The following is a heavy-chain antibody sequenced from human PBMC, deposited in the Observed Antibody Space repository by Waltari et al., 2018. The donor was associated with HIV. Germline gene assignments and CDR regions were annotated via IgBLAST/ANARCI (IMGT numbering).Heavy chain of an antibody. J-gene: IGHJ4*02. D-gene: IGHD4-17*01. CDR2: ISGSGGST. CDR3: ARADDYGDYYFDY. CDR1: GFTVSSYA. Sequence: EVQLLASGGGLVQPGGSLRLSCAASGFTVSSYARSWVRQAPGKGLGWVSAISGSGGSTYYADSVKGRFTISRDNSKNTLYLQMNSLRAEDTAVYYCARADDYGDYYFDYWGQGTLVTVSS. V-gene: IGHV3-23*01.